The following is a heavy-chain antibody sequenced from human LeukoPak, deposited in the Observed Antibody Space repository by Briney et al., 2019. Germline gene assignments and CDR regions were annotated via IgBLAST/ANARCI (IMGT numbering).Heavy chain of an antibody. D-gene: IGHD2-2*01. CDR1: GFTFSSYG. Sequence: PGGSLRLSCAASGFTFSSYGMPWVRQAPGKGLEWVAVISYDGSNKYYADSVKGRFTISRDNSKNTLYLQMSSLRAEDTAVYYCAKGPDRYCSSTSCYGAYWGQGTLVTVSS. CDR2: ISYDGSNK. J-gene: IGHJ4*02. CDR3: AKGPDRYCSSTSCYGAY. V-gene: IGHV3-30*18.